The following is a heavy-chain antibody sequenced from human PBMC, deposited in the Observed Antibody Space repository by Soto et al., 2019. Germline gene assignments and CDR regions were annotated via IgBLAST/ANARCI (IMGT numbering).Heavy chain of an antibody. V-gene: IGHV1-18*01. D-gene: IGHD3-3*01. Sequence: QVQLVQSAGEVKEPGASLKVACKASGYSFSTYGISWVRQAPGQGLEWMGWISTSNGYTNYAQKFQGRVRMTTDTSTNTAYMEVGSLSSDATAFYFCASDRSFARLEGSPSDSYGMDVWGQGTSVTVAS. CDR3: ASDRSFARLEGSPSDSYGMDV. CDR1: GYSFSTYG. CDR2: ISTSNGYT. J-gene: IGHJ6*02.